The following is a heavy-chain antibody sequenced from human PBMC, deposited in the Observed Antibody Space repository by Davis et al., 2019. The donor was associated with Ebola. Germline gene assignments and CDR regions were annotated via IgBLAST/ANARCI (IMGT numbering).Heavy chain of an antibody. CDR2: ISSSGSTI. Sequence: GESLKISCAASGFTFSDYYMSWIRQAPGKGLEWVSYISSSGSTIYYADSVKGRFTISRDNAKNSLYLQMNSLRAEDTAVYYCARSTFYNWFDPWGQGTLVTVSS. J-gene: IGHJ5*02. CDR3: ARSTFYNWFDP. CDR1: GFTFSDYY. V-gene: IGHV3-11*04.